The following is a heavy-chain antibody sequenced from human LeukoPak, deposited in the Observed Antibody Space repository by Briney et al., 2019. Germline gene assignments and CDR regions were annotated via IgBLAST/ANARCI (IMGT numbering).Heavy chain of an antibody. V-gene: IGHV4-38-2*02. J-gene: IGHJ6*04. Sequence: PSETLSLTCTVSGYSISSGYYWGWIRQPPGKGLEWIGSIYHSGSTYHNPSLKSRVTISVDTSKNQFSLKLSSVTAADTAVYYCARGHVDTAIDVWGKGTTVTVSS. CDR3: ARGHVDTAIDV. CDR2: IYHSGST. CDR1: GYSISSGYY. D-gene: IGHD5-18*01.